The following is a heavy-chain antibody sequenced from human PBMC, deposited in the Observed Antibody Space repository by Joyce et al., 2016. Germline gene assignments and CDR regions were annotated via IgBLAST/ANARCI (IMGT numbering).Heavy chain of an antibody. CDR3: ARDRGVHPQPILYFFDY. CDR2: ISFDGNND. J-gene: IGHJ4*02. Sequence: QVHMVESGGGVVQPGRSLRLSCAASGFTFSRYALHWVRQAPGKGLELVGVISFDGNNDYYADSVKGRFTISRDNSKNTLYLQMNSLRAEDRAVYYCARDRGVHPQPILYFFDYWGQGTLVTVSS. CDR1: GFTFSRYA. D-gene: IGHD2-21*01. V-gene: IGHV3-30-3*01.